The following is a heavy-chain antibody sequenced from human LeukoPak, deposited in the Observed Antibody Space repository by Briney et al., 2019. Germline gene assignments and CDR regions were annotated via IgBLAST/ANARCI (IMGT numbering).Heavy chain of an antibody. J-gene: IGHJ4*02. CDR3: ARYYDSSGYYDY. Sequence: SETLSLTCAVYGGSFSGYYWGWIRQPPGKGLEWIGEINHSGSTNYNPSLKSRVTISVDTSKNQFTLKLSSVTAADTAVYYCARYYDSSGYYDYWGQGTLVTVSS. V-gene: IGHV4-34*01. CDR2: INHSGST. D-gene: IGHD3-22*01. CDR1: GGSFSGYY.